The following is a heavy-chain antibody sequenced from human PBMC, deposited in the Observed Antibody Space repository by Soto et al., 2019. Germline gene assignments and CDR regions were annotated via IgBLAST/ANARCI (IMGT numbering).Heavy chain of an antibody. CDR2: IYYSGST. J-gene: IGHJ4*02. V-gene: IGHV4-31*03. Sequence: QVQLQESGPGLVKPSQTLSLTCTVSGGSISSGGYYWSWIRQHPGKGLEWIGYIYYSGSTNYNPSLXXRXTXXVDTSKQQFSLELSSVTGADTAVYYCARGVRQFDYWGQGTLVAVSS. CDR1: GGSISSGGYY. CDR3: ARGVRQFDY.